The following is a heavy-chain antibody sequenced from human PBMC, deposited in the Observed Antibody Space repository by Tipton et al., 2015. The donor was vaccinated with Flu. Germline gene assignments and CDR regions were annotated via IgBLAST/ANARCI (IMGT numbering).Heavy chain of an antibody. J-gene: IGHJ4*02. CDR1: GFTFSDYY. D-gene: IGHD4-17*01. V-gene: IGHV3-11*01. CDR3: ARDHDYGDYQSKFDF. CDR2: ISSSGATV. Sequence: LSLTCAASGFTFSDYYMAWIRQAPGKGLEWISYISSSGATVYYADSLKGRVTVSRDNAKSSLYLQMNSLGAEDTAVYYCARDHDYGDYQSKFDFWGQGTLVTVSS.